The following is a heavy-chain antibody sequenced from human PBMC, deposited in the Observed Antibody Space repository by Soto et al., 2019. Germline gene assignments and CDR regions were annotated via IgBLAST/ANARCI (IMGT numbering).Heavy chain of an antibody. D-gene: IGHD4-17*01. CDR3: ARGGTTTVTTAGAGFDP. Sequence: QVQLVQSGAEVKKPGASVKVSCKASGYTFTSYDINWVRQATGQGLEWMGWMNPNSGNTGYAQKFQGRVTMTRNTSESTAYMELSSLRSEDTAAYYCARGGTTTVTTAGAGFDPWGQGTLVTVSS. J-gene: IGHJ5*02. CDR2: MNPNSGNT. V-gene: IGHV1-8*01. CDR1: GYTFTSYD.